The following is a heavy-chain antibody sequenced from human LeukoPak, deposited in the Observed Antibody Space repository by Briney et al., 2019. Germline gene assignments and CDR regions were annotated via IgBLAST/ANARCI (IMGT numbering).Heavy chain of an antibody. J-gene: IGHJ6*02. V-gene: IGHV4-59*01. CDR1: GVSISSYY. Sequence: SETLSLTCTVSGVSISSYYWSWLRQPPGKGLEWVGYIYYSGSTNYNPSLKSRVTISVDTSKNQFSLKLSSVTAADTAVYYCARGKLYYYGSGSLNYYYYYGMDVWGQGTTVTVSS. D-gene: IGHD3-10*01. CDR3: ARGKLYYYGSGSLNYYYYYGMDV. CDR2: IYYSGST.